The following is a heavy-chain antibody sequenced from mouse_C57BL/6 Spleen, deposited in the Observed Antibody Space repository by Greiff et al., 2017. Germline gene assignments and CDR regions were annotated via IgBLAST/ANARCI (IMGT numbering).Heavy chain of an antibody. Sequence: QVQLQQPGAELVKPGASVKVSCKASGYTFTSYWMHWVKQRPGQGLEWIGRIHPSDSDTNYNQQFKGKATLTVDKSSSTAYMQLSSLTSEDSAVYYCAMSTVEGYFDVWGTGTTVTVSS. J-gene: IGHJ1*03. CDR3: AMSTVEGYFDV. D-gene: IGHD1-1*01. V-gene: IGHV1-74*01. CDR2: IHPSDSDT. CDR1: GYTFTSYW.